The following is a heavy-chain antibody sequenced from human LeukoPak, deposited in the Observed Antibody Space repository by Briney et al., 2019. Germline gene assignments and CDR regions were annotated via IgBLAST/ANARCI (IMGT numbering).Heavy chain of an antibody. J-gene: IGHJ4*02. CDR1: EYTFTDYY. CDR2: INPNSGDT. Sequence: ASVKVSCKASEYTFTDYYMHWVRQAPGQGLEWMGWINPNSGDTNYAQKFQGRVTMTRDPSISTAYMELGRLRFDDTAVYYCARDAWLVGATNLYYFDYWGQGTLVTVSS. CDR3: ARDAWLVGATNLYYFDY. D-gene: IGHD1-26*01. V-gene: IGHV1-2*02.